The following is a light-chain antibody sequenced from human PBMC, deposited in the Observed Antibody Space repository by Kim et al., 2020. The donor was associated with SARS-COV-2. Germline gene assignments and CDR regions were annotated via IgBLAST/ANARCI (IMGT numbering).Light chain of an antibody. CDR2: GAS. J-gene: IGKJ2*01. Sequence: EIVLTQSPGTLSLSPGERATFSCRASQSVSGSKLVWYQQKPGQAPRLLIYGASSRATGIPDRFSGSGSGTDFTLTISRLEPEDVAVYYCQQYGSSPRTFGQGTKLEI. CDR1: QSVSGSK. V-gene: IGKV3-20*01. CDR3: QQYGSSPRT.